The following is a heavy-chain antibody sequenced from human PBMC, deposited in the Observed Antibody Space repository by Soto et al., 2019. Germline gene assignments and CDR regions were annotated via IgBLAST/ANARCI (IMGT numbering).Heavy chain of an antibody. D-gene: IGHD3-10*01. CDR1: GFTFSYYW. J-gene: IGHJ6*02. Sequence: GGSLRLSCAASGFTFSYYWMHWVRQAPGQGLVWVSRIHSDGSSTTYADSVKGRFTISRDNAKNTLYLQMNSLRAEDTAVYYCARDSILLWFGEPTHYGMDVWGQGTTVTVSS. V-gene: IGHV3-74*01. CDR2: IHSDGSST. CDR3: ARDSILLWFGEPTHYGMDV.